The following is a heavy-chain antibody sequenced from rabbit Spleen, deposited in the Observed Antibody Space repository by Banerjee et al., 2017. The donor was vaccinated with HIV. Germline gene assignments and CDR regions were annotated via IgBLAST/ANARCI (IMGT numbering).Heavy chain of an antibody. CDR2: IYGGSSGTT. Sequence: QEQLVESGGGLVQPEGSLTLTCTASGFSLNANDMCWVRQAPGKGLEWIACIYGGSSGTTYYASWAKGRFTISRTSSTTVTLQMTSLTVADTATYFCARAPYSNSGYGRGYKLWGPGTLVTVS. CDR3: ARAPYSNSGYGRGYKL. CDR1: GFSLNAND. J-gene: IGHJ6*01. D-gene: IGHD1-1*01. V-gene: IGHV1S45*01.